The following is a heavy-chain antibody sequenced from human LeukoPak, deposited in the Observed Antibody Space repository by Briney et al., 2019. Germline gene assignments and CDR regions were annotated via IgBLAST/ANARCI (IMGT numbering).Heavy chain of an antibody. J-gene: IGHJ4*02. CDR2: INPNSGGT. CDR3: ASLYQDYGGGY. Sequence: ASVKVSCKASGYIFTGYYMHWVRQAPGQGLEWMGWINPNSGGTNSAQKFQGRVTMTRDTSISTAYMELSRLTSDDTAVYYCASLYQDYGGGYWGQGTLVTVSS. CDR1: GYIFTGYY. D-gene: IGHD4-23*01. V-gene: IGHV1-2*02.